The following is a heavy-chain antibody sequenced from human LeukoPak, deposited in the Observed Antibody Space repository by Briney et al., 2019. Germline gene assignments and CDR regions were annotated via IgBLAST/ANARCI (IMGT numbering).Heavy chain of an antibody. Sequence: PSETLSLTCTVSGGSISSYYWSWIRQPAGKGLEWIGRIYTSGSTNYNPSLKSRVTMSVDTSKNQFSLKLSSVTAADTAVYYCARGQLLWFGEPTYYFDYWGQGTLVTVSS. J-gene: IGHJ4*02. D-gene: IGHD3-10*01. CDR1: GGSISSYY. V-gene: IGHV4-4*07. CDR3: ARGQLLWFGEPTYYFDY. CDR2: IYTSGST.